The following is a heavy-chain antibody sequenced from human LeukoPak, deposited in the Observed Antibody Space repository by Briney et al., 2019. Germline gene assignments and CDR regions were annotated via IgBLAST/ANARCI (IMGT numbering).Heavy chain of an antibody. CDR3: ARESYDFWSGYYPYFDY. Sequence: PSETPSLTCAVSGYSISSGYYWSWIRQPAGKGLEWIGRIYTSGSTNYNPSLKSRVTISVDTSKNQFSLKLSSVTAADTAVYYCARESYDFWSGYYPYFDYWGQGTLVTVSS. CDR1: GYSISSGYY. D-gene: IGHD3-3*01. CDR2: IYTSGST. V-gene: IGHV4-61*02. J-gene: IGHJ4*02.